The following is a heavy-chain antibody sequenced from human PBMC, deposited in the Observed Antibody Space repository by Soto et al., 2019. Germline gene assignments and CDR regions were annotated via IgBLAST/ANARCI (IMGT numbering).Heavy chain of an antibody. V-gene: IGHV3-15*01. CDR2: IKSEKDGGAI. J-gene: IGHJ4*02. CDR3: GRVGDYNFWSGPDY. Sequence: PGGSLRLSCAASGLNFRNAWMSWFRQAPGKGPEWVARIKSEKDGGAIDYAAPVRGTFSTSRDDSRNILYLQMNSLRTEDTAVYYCGRVGDYNFWSGPDYWGQGTLVTVSS. D-gene: IGHD3-3*01. CDR1: GLNFRNAW.